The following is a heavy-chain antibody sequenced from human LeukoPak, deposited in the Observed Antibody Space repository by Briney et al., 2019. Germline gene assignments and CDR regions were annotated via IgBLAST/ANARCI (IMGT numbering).Heavy chain of an antibody. V-gene: IGHV4-59*08. CDR3: ARGSHYGDYGY. Sequence: SETLSLTCTVSGGSITDYYWGWIRQPPGKGLEWMGYIYYTGSTSDNPSLKSRVTMSVDTSKNQFSLKLTSVTAADTAVYYCARGSHYGDYGYWGQGTLVTVSS. CDR1: GGSITDYY. J-gene: IGHJ4*02. CDR2: IYYTGST. D-gene: IGHD4-17*01.